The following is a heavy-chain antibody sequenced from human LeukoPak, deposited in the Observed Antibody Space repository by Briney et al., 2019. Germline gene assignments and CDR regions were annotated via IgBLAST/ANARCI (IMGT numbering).Heavy chain of an antibody. CDR3: AREADCSGGSCYRGAFDI. V-gene: IGHV3-33*01. Sequence: GRSLRLSCAASGFTFFNYAMHWVRQAPGKGLEWVAVIWYDGSNRYYADSVKGRFTISRDTSKNTLYLQMNSLRAEDTAVYYCAREADCSGGSCYRGAFDIWGQGTMMTVSS. J-gene: IGHJ3*02. CDR1: GFTFFNYA. CDR2: IWYDGSNR. D-gene: IGHD2-15*01.